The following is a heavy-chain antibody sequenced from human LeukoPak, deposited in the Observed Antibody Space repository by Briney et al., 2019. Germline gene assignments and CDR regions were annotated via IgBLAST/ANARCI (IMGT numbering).Heavy chain of an antibody. CDR2: IYYSGST. Sequence: SETLSLTCTVSGGSISSYYWSWIRQPPGKGLEWVGYIYYSGSTNYNPSLKSRVTISVDTSKNQFSLKLSSVTAADTAVYYCARVVDTASPPDYWGQGTLVTVSS. CDR1: GGSISSYY. D-gene: IGHD5-18*01. CDR3: ARVVDTASPPDY. V-gene: IGHV4-59*01. J-gene: IGHJ4*02.